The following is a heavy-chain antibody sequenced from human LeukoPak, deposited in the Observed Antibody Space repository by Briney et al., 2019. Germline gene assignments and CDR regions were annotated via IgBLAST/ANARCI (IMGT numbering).Heavy chain of an antibody. V-gene: IGHV4-39*01. J-gene: IGHJ4*02. D-gene: IGHD6-19*01. Sequence: PSETLSLTCTVSGGSISSSSYYWGWIRQPPGKGLEWIGSIYYSGSTYYNPSLKSRVTISVDTSKNQFSLNLSSVTAADTAVYYCARHWRIPMPGHYFDYWGQGTLVTVTS. CDR3: ARHWRIPMPGHYFDY. CDR1: GGSISSSSYY. CDR2: IYYSGST.